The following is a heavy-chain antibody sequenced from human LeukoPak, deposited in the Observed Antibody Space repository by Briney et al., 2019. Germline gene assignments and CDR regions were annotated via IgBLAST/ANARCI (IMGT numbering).Heavy chain of an antibody. J-gene: IGHJ4*02. V-gene: IGHV4-39*07. CDR1: GGSISSSSYY. D-gene: IGHD2-2*02. Sequence: SETLSLTCTVSGGSISSSSYYWGWIRQPPGKGLEWIGEINHSGSTNYNPSLKSRVTISVDTSKNQFSLKLSSVTAADTAVYYCASQCSTSCYREHYFDYWGQGTLVTVSS. CDR2: INHSGST. CDR3: ASQCSTSCYREHYFDY.